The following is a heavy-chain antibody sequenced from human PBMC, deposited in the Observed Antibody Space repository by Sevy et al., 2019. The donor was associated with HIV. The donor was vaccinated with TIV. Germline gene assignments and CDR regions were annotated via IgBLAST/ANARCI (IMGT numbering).Heavy chain of an antibody. J-gene: IGHJ6*03. D-gene: IGHD1-26*01. CDR3: ARDDTYSDPARYHYSYMDV. CDR2: ISPYNGYT. Sequence: ASVKVSCKASGYSFISYGINWVRQAPGQGLEWMGWISPYNGYTTSAQNFQDRVTLTTDTSTSTAYMELRSLRSDDTAVYYCARDDTYSDPARYHYSYMDVWGKGTTVTVSS. CDR1: GYSFISYG. V-gene: IGHV1-18*01.